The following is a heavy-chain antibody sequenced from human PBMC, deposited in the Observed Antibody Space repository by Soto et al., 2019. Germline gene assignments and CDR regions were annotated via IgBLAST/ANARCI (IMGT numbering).Heavy chain of an antibody. D-gene: IGHD6-13*01. CDR1: GFAFGSYW. CDR2: IRGDGSKK. J-gene: IGHJ3*02. CDR3: ARDVSPGSSSMYLDAFDI. Sequence: EVQLVESGETLVQPGGSLRLSCEGSGFAFGSYWMTWVRQAPGKGLEWVANIRGDGSKKSYLDSVSGRFTIFRDNAENSLYLQMNSLRDEDTALYYCARDVSPGSSSMYLDAFDIWGQGTMVTVSS. V-gene: IGHV3-7*05.